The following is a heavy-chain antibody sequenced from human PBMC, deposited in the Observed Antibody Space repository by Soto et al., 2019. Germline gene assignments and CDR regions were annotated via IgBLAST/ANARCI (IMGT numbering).Heavy chain of an antibody. CDR1: GGTFSSYA. CDR2: IIPIFGTA. Sequence: QVQLVQSGAEVKKPGSSVKVSCKASGGTFSSYAISWVRQAPGRGLEWMGGIIPIFGTANYAQKFQGRVTITADESTSTAYMELSSLRSEDTAVYYCARARHVVVVAATSGYGMDVWGQGTTVTVSS. CDR3: ARARHVVVVAATSGYGMDV. V-gene: IGHV1-69*12. J-gene: IGHJ6*02. D-gene: IGHD2-15*01.